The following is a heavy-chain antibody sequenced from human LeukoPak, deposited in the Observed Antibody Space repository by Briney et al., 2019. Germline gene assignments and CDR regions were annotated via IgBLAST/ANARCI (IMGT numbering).Heavy chain of an antibody. CDR1: GGSFSGYY. CDR3: ARDEAPSGLDY. Sequence: PETLSLTCAVYGGSFSGYYWSWVRHPPGKGLEWNGEINHSGSTNYNPSLKSRGTLSVDTSEDQDSLKLSCVTAADSAVYYCARDEAPSGLDYWGQGTLVTVSS. D-gene: IGHD6-25*01. J-gene: IGHJ4*02. CDR2: INHSGST. V-gene: IGHV4-34*01.